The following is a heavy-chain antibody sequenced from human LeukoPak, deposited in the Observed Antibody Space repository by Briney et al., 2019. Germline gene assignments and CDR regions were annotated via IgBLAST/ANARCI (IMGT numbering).Heavy chain of an antibody. CDR2: IKQDGSEK. CDR1: GFTFSSYW. Sequence: GGSLRLSCAASGFTFSSYWMSWVRQAPGKGLEWVANIKQDGSEKYYVDSVKGRFTISRDNAKNSLYLQMNSLRAEDTAVCYCARYPPSTIFGVVIIRKKNFDYWGQGTLVTVSS. CDR3: ARYPPSTIFGVVIIRKKNFDY. J-gene: IGHJ4*02. D-gene: IGHD3-3*01. V-gene: IGHV3-7*01.